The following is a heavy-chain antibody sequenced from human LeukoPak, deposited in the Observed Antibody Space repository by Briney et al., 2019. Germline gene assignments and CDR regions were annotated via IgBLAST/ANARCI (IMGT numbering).Heavy chain of an antibody. J-gene: IGHJ2*01. CDR1: GFTFSSYS. V-gene: IGHV3-21*01. D-gene: IGHD1-26*01. CDR2: ISSSSSYI. CDR3: AGDDAVGATTYWYFDL. Sequence: PGGSLRLSCAASGFTFSSYSMNWVRQAPGKGLEWVSSISSSSSYIYYADSVKGRFTISRDNAKNSLYLQMNSLRAEDTAVYYCAGDDAVGATTYWYFDLWGRGTLVTVSS.